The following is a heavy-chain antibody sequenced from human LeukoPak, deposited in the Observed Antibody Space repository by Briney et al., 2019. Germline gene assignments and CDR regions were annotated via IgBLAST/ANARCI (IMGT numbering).Heavy chain of an antibody. CDR3: AKKVWGDAVAGKGYGMDV. CDR2: ISYDGSNK. CDR1: GFTFSSYA. J-gene: IGHJ6*02. V-gene: IGHV3-30-3*01. D-gene: IGHD6-19*01. Sequence: PGRSLRLSCAASGFTFSSYAMHWVRQAPGKGLEWVAVISYDGSNKYYADSVKGRFTISRDNSKNTLYLQMNSLRAEDTAVYYCAKKVWGDAVAGKGYGMDVWGQGTTVTVSS.